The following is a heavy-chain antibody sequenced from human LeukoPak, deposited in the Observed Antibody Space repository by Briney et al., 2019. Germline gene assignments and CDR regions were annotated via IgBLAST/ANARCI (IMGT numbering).Heavy chain of an antibody. V-gene: IGHV1-69*13. CDR2: IIPIFGTA. J-gene: IGHJ5*02. CDR1: GGTFSSFA. CDR3: ARKLGHCSSTSCYGVNWFDP. Sequence: SVKVSCKASGGTFSSFAINWVRQAPGQGLEWMGGIIPIFGTANYAQKFQGRVTITADESTSTAYMELSSLRSEDTAVYYCARKLGHCSSTSCYGVNWFDPWGQGTLVTVSS. D-gene: IGHD2-2*03.